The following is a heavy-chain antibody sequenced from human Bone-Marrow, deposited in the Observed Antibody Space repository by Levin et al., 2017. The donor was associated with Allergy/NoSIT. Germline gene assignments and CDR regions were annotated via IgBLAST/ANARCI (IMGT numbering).Heavy chain of an antibody. Sequence: GGSLRLSCVVSGFTVSNNYMSWVRQAPGKGLEWVSVIYSGGSTYYADSVKGRFTISRDNSKNTVYLQMNSLRAEDTAVYYCARLNFYHASYYWGQGTLVTVSS. D-gene: IGHD3-16*01. J-gene: IGHJ4*02. CDR3: ARLNFYHASYY. CDR1: GFTVSNNY. V-gene: IGHV3-66*04. CDR2: IYSGGST.